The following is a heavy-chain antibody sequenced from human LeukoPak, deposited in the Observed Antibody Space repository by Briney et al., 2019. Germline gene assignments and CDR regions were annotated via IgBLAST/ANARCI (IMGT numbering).Heavy chain of an antibody. CDR1: GFTFSDYY. D-gene: IGHD2-15*01. V-gene: IGHV3-11*01. Sequence: KPGGSLRLSCAASGFTFSDYYMSWTRQAPGKGLEWASYISSSGSTIYYADSVKGRLTISRDNAKNSLYLQMNSLRAEDTAVYYCARADYSPNYYYGMDVWGQGTTVTVSS. CDR2: ISSSGSTI. J-gene: IGHJ6*02. CDR3: ARADYSPNYYYGMDV.